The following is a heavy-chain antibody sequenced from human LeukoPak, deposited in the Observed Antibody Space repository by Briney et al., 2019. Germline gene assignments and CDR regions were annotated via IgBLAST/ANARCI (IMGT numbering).Heavy chain of an antibody. V-gene: IGHV4-31*03. J-gene: IGHJ2*01. CDR1: GGSISSGASD. CDR2: INHSGST. Sequence: SSETLSLTCTVSGGSISSGASDWGWIRQHPKRGLEWVGYINHSGSTYYSPSLGSRVTMSVDTSKNQFSLKLSSVTAADSAVYYCARAARQGFTMIVVPFFYFDLWGRGTLVTVSS. D-gene: IGHD3-22*01. CDR3: ARAARQGFTMIVVPFFYFDL.